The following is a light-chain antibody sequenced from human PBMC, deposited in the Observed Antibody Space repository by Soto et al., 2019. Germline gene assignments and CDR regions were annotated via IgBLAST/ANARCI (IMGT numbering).Light chain of an antibody. Sequence: DIQMTQSPSTLSASVGDRVTITCRASQSISSWLAWYQQKPGKAPKLLIYDASSLESGVPSRVSGSGSGTEFTLTISSLQPDDFATYYCQQYNSYLWTFGQGTKVDIK. CDR2: DAS. CDR1: QSISSW. J-gene: IGKJ1*01. V-gene: IGKV1-5*01. CDR3: QQYNSYLWT.